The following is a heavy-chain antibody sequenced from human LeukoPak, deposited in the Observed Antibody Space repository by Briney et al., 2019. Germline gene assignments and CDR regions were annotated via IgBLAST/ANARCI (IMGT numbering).Heavy chain of an antibody. CDR2: IVVGSGNT. J-gene: IGHJ4*02. V-gene: IGHV1-58*02. CDR1: GFTFTSSA. Sequence: SVKVSCKASGFTFTSSAMQWVRQARGQRLEWIGWIVVGSGNTNYAQKLQGRVTMTTDTSTSTAYMELRSLRSDDTAVYYCARDPRLPGYSSGWYYFDYWGQGTLVTVSS. D-gene: IGHD6-19*01. CDR3: ARDPRLPGYSSGWYYFDY.